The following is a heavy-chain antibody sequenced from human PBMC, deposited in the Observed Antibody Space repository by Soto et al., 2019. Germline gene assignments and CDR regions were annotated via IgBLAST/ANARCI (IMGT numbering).Heavy chain of an antibody. V-gene: IGHV1-2*04. Sequence: ASVKVSCKASGYTFTGYYMHWVRQAPGQGLEWMGWINPNSGGTNYAQKFQGWVTMTRDTSISTAYMELSRLRSDDTAVYYCAREGEGSGTYHPISSYYYYIDVCGQGTTVTVSS. CDR2: INPNSGGT. J-gene: IGHJ6*03. CDR3: AREGEGSGTYHPISSYYYYIDV. D-gene: IGHD3-10*01. CDR1: GYTFTGYY.